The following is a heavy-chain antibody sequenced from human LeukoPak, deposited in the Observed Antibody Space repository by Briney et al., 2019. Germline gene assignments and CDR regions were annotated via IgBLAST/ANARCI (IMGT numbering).Heavy chain of an antibody. CDR2: ISGYNGNT. CDR3: ARESDGYISN. D-gene: IGHD5-24*01. Sequence: ASVKVSCKASGYTFTSYGITWVRQAPGQGLEWMGWISGYNGNTNYAQKLQGRVTMTTDTSTNTAYMELRSLSSDDTAVYYCARESDGYISNWGQGTLVTVSS. J-gene: IGHJ4*02. CDR1: GYTFTSYG. V-gene: IGHV1-18*01.